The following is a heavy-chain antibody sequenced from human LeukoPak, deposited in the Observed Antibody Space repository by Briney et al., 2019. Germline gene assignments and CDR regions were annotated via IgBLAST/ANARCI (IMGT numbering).Heavy chain of an antibody. CDR2: ISTYNGNT. J-gene: IGHJ6*03. CDR1: NYSFTSYG. Sequence: ASVKVSCKASNYSFTSYGINWVRQAPGQGLEWMGWISTYNGNTNYAQKLQGRVTMTTDTSTSTAYMELRSLRSDDTAVYYCARAGDFWSGYLPNYYYYYMDVWGKGTTVTVSS. D-gene: IGHD3-3*01. CDR3: ARAGDFWSGYLPNYYYYYMDV. V-gene: IGHV1-18*01.